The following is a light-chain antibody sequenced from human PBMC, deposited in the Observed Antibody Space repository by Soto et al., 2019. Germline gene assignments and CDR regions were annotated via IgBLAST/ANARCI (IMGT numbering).Light chain of an antibody. CDR1: QSVSSN. V-gene: IGKV3-15*01. J-gene: IGKJ1*01. CDR3: QHYNNWPT. CDR2: GAS. Sequence: EIVMTQSPATLSVSPGERATLSCRASQSVSSNLAWYQQKPGQAPRLLIYGASTRATGIPARFSGSGSGTEFTLTISSLQSEDLAVYYCQHYNNWPTFGQGTKVEIK.